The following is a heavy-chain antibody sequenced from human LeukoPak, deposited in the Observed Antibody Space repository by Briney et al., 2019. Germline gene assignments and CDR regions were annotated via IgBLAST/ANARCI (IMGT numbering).Heavy chain of an antibody. D-gene: IGHD3-22*01. Sequence: ASETLSLTCTVSGGSIRISSYYWGWIRQPPGKGLEWIGSIYHSGSTYYNPSLKSRVTISVDTSKNQFSLKLTSVTAADTAVYYCARSSGYMSYWGQGTLVTVSS. J-gene: IGHJ4*02. CDR2: IYHSGST. V-gene: IGHV4-39*07. CDR3: ARSSGYMSY. CDR1: GGSIRISSYY.